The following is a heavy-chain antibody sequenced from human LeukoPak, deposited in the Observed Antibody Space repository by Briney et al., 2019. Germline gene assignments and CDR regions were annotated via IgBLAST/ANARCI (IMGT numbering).Heavy chain of an antibody. D-gene: IGHD6-6*01. CDR2: IKQDGSTK. CDR3: ARIGYSSSSLDY. Sequence: PGGSLRLSCAASGFTFSSYAMSWVRQAPGKGLEWVANIKQDGSTKYYVDSVKGRFTISRDNAKNSLYLQMNSLRAEDTAVYYCARIGYSSSSLDYWGQGTLVTVSS. J-gene: IGHJ4*02. V-gene: IGHV3-7*01. CDR1: GFTFSSYA.